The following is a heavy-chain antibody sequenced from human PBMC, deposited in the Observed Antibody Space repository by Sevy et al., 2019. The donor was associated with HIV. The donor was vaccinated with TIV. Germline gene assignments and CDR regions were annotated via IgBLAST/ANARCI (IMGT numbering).Heavy chain of an antibody. CDR2: ISYDGSNK. Sequence: GGSLRLSCAASGFTFSSYAMHWVRQAPGKGLEWVAVISYDGSNKYYADSVKGRFTISRDNSKNTLYLQMNSLRAEDTAVYYCARVILDGDSPDYWGQGTLVTVSS. D-gene: IGHD4-17*01. J-gene: IGHJ4*02. CDR3: ARVILDGDSPDY. CDR1: GFTFSSYA. V-gene: IGHV3-30-3*01.